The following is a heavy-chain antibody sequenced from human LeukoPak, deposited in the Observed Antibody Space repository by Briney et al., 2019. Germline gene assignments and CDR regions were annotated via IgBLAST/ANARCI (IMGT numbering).Heavy chain of an antibody. CDR3: ARSGRGPRGLSHYFFDY. V-gene: IGHV3-21*04. D-gene: IGHD3-10*01. CDR2: ITTSSSFM. Sequence: GGSLRLSCAASGFTFNTYNMNRVRQAPGKGLEWVSSITTSSSFMYYADSVKGRFTISRDNAKKSLYLQMNSLRAGDTAVYYCARSGRGPRGLSHYFFDYWGQGTLVTVSS. CDR1: GFTFNTYN. J-gene: IGHJ4*02.